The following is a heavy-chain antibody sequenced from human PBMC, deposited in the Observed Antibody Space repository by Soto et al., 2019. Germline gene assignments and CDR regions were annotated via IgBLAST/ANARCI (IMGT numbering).Heavy chain of an antibody. D-gene: IGHD3-9*01. V-gene: IGHV4-34*01. CDR1: GGSFSGYY. Sequence: TLSLTCAVYGGSFSGYYWSWIRQPPGKGLEWIGEINHSGSTNYNPSLKSRVTISVDTSKNQFSLKLSSVTAADTAVYYCARLPYYDILTGYPPYFDYWGQGTLVTVSS. CDR3: ARLPYYDILTGYPPYFDY. J-gene: IGHJ4*02. CDR2: INHSGST.